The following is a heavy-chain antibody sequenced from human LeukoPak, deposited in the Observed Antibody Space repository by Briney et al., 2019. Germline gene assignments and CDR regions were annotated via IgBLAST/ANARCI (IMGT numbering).Heavy chain of an antibody. J-gene: IGHJ5*02. Sequence: GGSLRLSWEASGFTSSSYWMHWVRQPPGKGLVWVSRINSDGSTTNYADSVKGRFTIFRDNAENTLYLQMNSLRGEETAVYYCTRRESATRWFDPWSQGTLVTVSS. V-gene: IGHV3-74*01. CDR1: GFTSSSYW. CDR2: INSDGSTT. D-gene: IGHD2-15*01. CDR3: TRRESATRWFDP.